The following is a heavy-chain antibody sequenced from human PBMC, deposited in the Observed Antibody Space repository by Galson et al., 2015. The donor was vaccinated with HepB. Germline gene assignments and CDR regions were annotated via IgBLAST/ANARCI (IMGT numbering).Heavy chain of an antibody. D-gene: IGHD6-19*01. J-gene: IGHJ4*02. CDR3: ASFTNSGFGY. V-gene: IGHV4-59*01. CDR2: IYYSGST. CDR1: GGSITSYY. Sequence: ETLSLTCTVSGGSITSYYWSWIRQPPGKGLEWIGYIYYSGSTNYNPSLKSRVTISVDTSKNQFSLRLSSVAAADTAVYYCASFTNSGFGYWGQGTLVTVPS.